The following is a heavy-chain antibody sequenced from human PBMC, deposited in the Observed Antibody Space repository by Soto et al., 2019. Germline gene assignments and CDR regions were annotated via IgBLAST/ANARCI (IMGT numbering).Heavy chain of an antibody. J-gene: IGHJ6*02. Sequence: QVQLVQSGAEVKKPGSSLKVSCKASGGIFSDFSFSWVRQAPGQGLVWTGGIIPIFGGPDYAQRFRGRVTITADEVTRTAVMELRGLTSGDTATYSYASFLGRPGIGNYFYAMDVWGQWTTVTVSS. V-gene: IGHV1-69*12. CDR1: GGIFSDFS. CDR3: ASFLGRPGIGNYFYAMDV. CDR2: IIPIFGGP. D-gene: IGHD3-10*01.